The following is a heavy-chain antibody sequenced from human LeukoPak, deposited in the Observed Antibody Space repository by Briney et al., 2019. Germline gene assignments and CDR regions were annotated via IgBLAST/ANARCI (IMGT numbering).Heavy chain of an antibody. Sequence: SVKVSCKAYGGTFSRHAISWVRQAPGQGLEWMGGIIPIFGSPNYAQKFQGRLTITADRYTNTAYMELSSLKSEDTAVYYCARDAPSETAMAAAFDVWGQGTLLTVSS. CDR2: IIPIFGSP. J-gene: IGHJ3*01. CDR3: ARDAPSETAMAAAFDV. D-gene: IGHD5-18*01. CDR1: GGTFSRHA. V-gene: IGHV1-69*06.